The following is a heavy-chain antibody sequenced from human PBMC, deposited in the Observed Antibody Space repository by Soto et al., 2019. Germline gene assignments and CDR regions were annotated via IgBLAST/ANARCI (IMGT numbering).Heavy chain of an antibody. Sequence: GGSLRLSCAASGFTFSSYWMSWVRQAPGKGLEWVANIKQDGSEKYYVDSVKGRFTISRDNAKNSLYLQMNSLRAEDTAVYYCARWGNKRAQQRDYGMDVWGQGTTVTVSS. V-gene: IGHV3-7*05. CDR2: IKQDGSEK. D-gene: IGHD6-13*01. J-gene: IGHJ6*02. CDR3: ARWGNKRAQQRDYGMDV. CDR1: GFTFSSYW.